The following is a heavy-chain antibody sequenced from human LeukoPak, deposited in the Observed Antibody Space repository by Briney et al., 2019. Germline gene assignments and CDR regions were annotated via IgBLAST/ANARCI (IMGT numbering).Heavy chain of an antibody. V-gene: IGHV3-15*01. CDR1: GFTFSNAW. J-gene: IGHJ4*02. Sequence: PGGSLRLSCAASGFTFSNAWMSWVRQAPGKGREWVGRIKSKTDGGTTDYAAPVKGRFTTSRDDSKNTLYLQMNSLKTEDTAVYYCTAHYGDYVPEYWGQGTLVTVSS. CDR3: TAHYGDYVPEY. D-gene: IGHD4-17*01. CDR2: IKSKTDGGTT.